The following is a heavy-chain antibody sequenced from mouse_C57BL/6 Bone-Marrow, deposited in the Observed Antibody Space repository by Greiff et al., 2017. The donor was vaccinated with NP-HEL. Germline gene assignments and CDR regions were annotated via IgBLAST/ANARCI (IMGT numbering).Heavy chain of an antibody. V-gene: IGHV14-1*01. J-gene: IGHJ1*03. CDR2: IDPEDGDT. CDR3: TSTFFYGGSPYWYFDV. CDR1: GFNIKDYY. D-gene: IGHD1-1*01. Sequence: EVQLQQSGAELVRPGASVKLSCTASGFNIKDYYMHWVKQRPEQGLEWIGRIDPEDGDTEYAPKFQGKATLTADKSSNTASLQLSSLTSEDTAVYYCTSTFFYGGSPYWYFDVWGTGTTVTVSS.